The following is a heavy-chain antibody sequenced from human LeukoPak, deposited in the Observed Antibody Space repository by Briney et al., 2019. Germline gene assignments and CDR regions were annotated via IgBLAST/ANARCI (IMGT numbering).Heavy chain of an antibody. CDR2: ITFSSSGKI. V-gene: IGHV3-48*01. J-gene: IGHJ5*02. D-gene: IGHD6-6*01. CDR1: GFTFSSYS. Sequence: GGSLRLSCAASGFTFSSYSMNWVRQAPGKGLEWVSYITFSSSGKIYYADSVKGRFTISRDNSKNTLYLQMNSLRAEDTAVYYCAKAGSTARHRYNWFDPWGQGTLVTVSS. CDR3: AKAGSTARHRYNWFDP.